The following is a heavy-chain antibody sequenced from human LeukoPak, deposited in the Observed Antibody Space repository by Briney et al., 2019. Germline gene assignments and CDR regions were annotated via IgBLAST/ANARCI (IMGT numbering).Heavy chain of an antibody. CDR1: GYTFTSYY. CDR3: ARTLLADDHFDY. CDR2: INPSGGST. Sequence: ASVKVSCKASGYTFTSYYMHWVRQAPGQGLEWMGIINPSGGSTSYAQKFQGRVTMTRDMSTSTVYMELSSLRSEDTAVYYCARTLLADDHFDYWGQGTLVTVSS. V-gene: IGHV1-46*01. D-gene: IGHD2-15*01. J-gene: IGHJ4*02.